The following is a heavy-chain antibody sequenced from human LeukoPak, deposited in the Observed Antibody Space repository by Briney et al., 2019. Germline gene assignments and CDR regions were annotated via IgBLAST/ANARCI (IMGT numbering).Heavy chain of an antibody. J-gene: IGHJ4*02. Sequence: QTGGSLRLSCATSGFTFSSYGMSWVRQAPGKRLEWVSAISGSGGSTYYADSVKGRFTIYRDNSKNTLYLQMNSLRAEDTAVYYCAKDIHYFDYWGQGTLITVSS. CDR3: AKDIHYFDY. CDR1: GFTFSSYG. V-gene: IGHV3-23*01. CDR2: ISGSGGST.